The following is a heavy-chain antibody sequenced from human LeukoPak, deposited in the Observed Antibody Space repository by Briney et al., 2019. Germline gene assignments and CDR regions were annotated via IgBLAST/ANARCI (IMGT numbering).Heavy chain of an antibody. Sequence: PSETLSLTCTVSGGSISSSSYYWGWLRQPPGKGLEWIGSIYYSGSTYYNPSLKSRVTISVDTSKNQFSLKLSSVTAADTAVYYCARGFNWNYLYYYYYMDVWGKGTTVTVSS. D-gene: IGHD1-7*01. V-gene: IGHV4-39*07. CDR2: IYYSGST. J-gene: IGHJ6*03. CDR1: GGSISSSSYY. CDR3: ARGFNWNYLYYYYYMDV.